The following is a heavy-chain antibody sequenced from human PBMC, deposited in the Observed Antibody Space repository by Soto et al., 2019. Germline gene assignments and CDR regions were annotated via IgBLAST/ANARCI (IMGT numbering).Heavy chain of an antibody. V-gene: IGHV1-3*01. CDR1: GYTFTSYA. CDR2: INAGNGNT. Sequence: GASVKVSCKASGYTFTSYAMHWVRQAPGQRLEWKGWINAGNGNTKYSQKFQGRVTITRDTSASTAYMELSSLRSEDTAVYYCARDMWYYYDSSGYFQDAFDIWGQGTMVTVSS. CDR3: ARDMWYYYDSSGYFQDAFDI. J-gene: IGHJ3*02. D-gene: IGHD3-22*01.